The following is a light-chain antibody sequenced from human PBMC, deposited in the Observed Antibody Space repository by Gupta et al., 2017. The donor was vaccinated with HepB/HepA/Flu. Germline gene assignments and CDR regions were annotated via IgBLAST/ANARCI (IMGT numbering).Light chain of an antibody. Sequence: DIQMTQSPSTLSASVGDRVTITCRASQSISNWLAWYQQKAGKAPKLLIYKASSLESGVPSRFSGSGSGTEFTLTISSLQPEDFATYYFQQDNSQGTFGQGTKVEIK. CDR1: QSISNW. CDR2: KAS. J-gene: IGKJ1*01. CDR3: QQDNSQGT. V-gene: IGKV1-5*03.